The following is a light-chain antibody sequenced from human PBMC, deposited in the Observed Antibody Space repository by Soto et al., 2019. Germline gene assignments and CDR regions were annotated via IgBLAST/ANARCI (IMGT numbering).Light chain of an antibody. CDR1: QSVSSSY. CDR3: QQYGSSPWT. J-gene: IGKJ1*01. CDR2: GAS. V-gene: IGKV3-20*01. Sequence: ILQTQSPGTLSLSPGERATLSCRASQSVSSSYLAWYQQKPGQAPRPLIYGASSRAIGIPDRFSGSGSGTDFTLTISRLEPEDFAVYYCQQYGSSPWTFGQGTKVDIK.